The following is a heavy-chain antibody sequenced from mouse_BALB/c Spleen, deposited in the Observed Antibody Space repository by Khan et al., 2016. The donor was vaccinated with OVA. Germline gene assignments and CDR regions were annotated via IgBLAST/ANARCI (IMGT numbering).Heavy chain of an antibody. Sequence: QVQLQQSGAELVRPGVSVKISCKGSGYTFTDFAIHWVKQSHAKSLEWIGVISTYYGDADYNQKFTGKATMTVDKSSSTAFVELARLPPEDSANYYCVRGRGNSRFAYWGQGTRVTVSA. CDR1: GYTFTDFA. V-gene: IGHV1S137*01. J-gene: IGHJ3*01. D-gene: IGHD2-1*01. CDR2: ISTYYGDA. CDR3: VRGRGNSRFAY.